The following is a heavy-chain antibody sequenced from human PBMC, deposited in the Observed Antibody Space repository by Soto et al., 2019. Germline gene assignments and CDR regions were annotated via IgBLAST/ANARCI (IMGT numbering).Heavy chain of an antibody. CDR1: VASISSGGYY. V-gene: IGHV4-31*03. CDR3: ARRLYYDSSGFEGGGMDV. D-gene: IGHD3-22*01. CDR2: IYYSGST. J-gene: IGHJ6*02. Sequence: SETLSLTCTVSVASISSGGYYWSWIRQHPGEGLEWIGYIYYSGSTSYKQSLKSRVTISVDTSKNQFSLKLSSVTAADTAVYFFARRLYYDSSGFEGGGMDVWGQGTTVTVSS.